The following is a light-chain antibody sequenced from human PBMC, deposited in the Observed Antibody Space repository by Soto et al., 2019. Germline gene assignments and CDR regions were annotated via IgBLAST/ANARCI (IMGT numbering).Light chain of an antibody. CDR3: QQYSSSPPEFT. Sequence: EIVLTQSPGTLSVSPGERVTLSCRASQSVNSNFLAWYQQRPGQAPRLLLFGASYRATGIPDSFSGSGSGTDFTLTISRLEAEDFAVYYCQQYSSSPPEFTFGPGTRVDSK. J-gene: IGKJ3*01. CDR1: QSVNSNF. V-gene: IGKV3-20*01. CDR2: GAS.